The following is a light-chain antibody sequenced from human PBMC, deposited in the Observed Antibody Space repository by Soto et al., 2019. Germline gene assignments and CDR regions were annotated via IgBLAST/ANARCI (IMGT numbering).Light chain of an antibody. J-gene: IGKJ3*01. CDR2: GAY. CDR3: RQYNNCPSFT. Sequence: EIVMTQSPAALSVSPGERATLSCSASQCVSSNLAWYQQKPGQAPRLLIYGAYTRPTGIPVRFSGSGSGTEFTITLSSLQSEDFAFYYRRQYNNCPSFTFGPGTKVDIK. CDR1: QCVSSN. V-gene: IGKV3-15*01.